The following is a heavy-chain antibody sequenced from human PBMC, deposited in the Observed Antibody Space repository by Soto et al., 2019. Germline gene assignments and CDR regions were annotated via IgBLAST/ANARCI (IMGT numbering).Heavy chain of an antibody. CDR1: GYTFTDYY. V-gene: IGHV1-2*02. D-gene: IGHD3-22*01. CDR2: INPNSGGT. J-gene: IGHJ4*02. CDR3: ARRKGDYYDSSGYHYYFDY. Sequence: ASVKVSCKASGYTFTDYYVHWVRQAPGQGLEWMGWINPNSGGTKSAQKFQGRVTMTRDTSISTAYMELSRLGSDDTAVYYCARRKGDYYDSSGYHYYFDYWGQGTLLTVSS.